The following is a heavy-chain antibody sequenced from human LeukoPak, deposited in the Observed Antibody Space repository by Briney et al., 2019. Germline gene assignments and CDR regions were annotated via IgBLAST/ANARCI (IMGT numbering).Heavy chain of an antibody. V-gene: IGHV1-3*01. CDR2: INAGNGNT. J-gene: IGHJ4*02. CDR1: GYTFTSYA. Sequence: ASVKVSCKASGYTFTSYAMHWVRQAPGQRLEWMGWINAGNGNTKYSQKFQGRVTITRDTSTSTAYMELSSLRSEDTAVYYCAREVTNYVWGSYKDYWGQGTLVTVSS. CDR3: AREVTNYVWGSYKDY. D-gene: IGHD3-16*01.